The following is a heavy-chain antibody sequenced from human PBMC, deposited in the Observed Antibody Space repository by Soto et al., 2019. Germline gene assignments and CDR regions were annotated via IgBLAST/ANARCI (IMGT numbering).Heavy chain of an antibody. J-gene: IGHJ5*02. V-gene: IGHV3-23*01. D-gene: IGHD2-2*01. Sequence: GGSLRLSCAASGFTFSSYAMSWVRQAPGKGLEWVSAISGSVASTYYADSVKGRFTISRNNSKNTLYLQMNRLRAEDTDVYYCAKDPHGCSTCNRFNPWGQGTLVTVTS. CDR1: GFTFSSYA. CDR2: ISGSVAST. CDR3: AKDPHGCSTCNRFNP.